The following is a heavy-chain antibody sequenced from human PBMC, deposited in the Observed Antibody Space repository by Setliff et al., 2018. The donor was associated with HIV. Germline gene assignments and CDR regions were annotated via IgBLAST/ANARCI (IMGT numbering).Heavy chain of an antibody. D-gene: IGHD1-26*01. Sequence: SETLSLTCTVSGGSISSNSYYWGWIRQPPGKGLEWIGSIYHSGRTYYNPSLKSRVTISVDTSKNQFSLKLTSVTAEDTAVYYCARVGVGATVFFDYWGQGTLVTVSS. CDR3: ARVGVGATVFFDY. J-gene: IGHJ4*02. V-gene: IGHV4-39*07. CDR1: GGSISSNSYY. CDR2: IYHSGRT.